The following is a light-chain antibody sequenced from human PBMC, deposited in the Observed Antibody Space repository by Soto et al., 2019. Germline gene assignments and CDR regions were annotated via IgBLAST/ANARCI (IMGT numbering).Light chain of an antibody. CDR3: HQLNNYPLT. Sequence: AIRMTQSPSSFSASTGDRVTITCRASQGISSYLAWYQQKPGKAPNLLIYAASTLQSGVPSRFSGSGSGTDFTLTISSLQPEDFATYYCHQLNNYPLTFGGGTKVEIK. V-gene: IGKV1-8*01. CDR1: QGISSY. J-gene: IGKJ4*01. CDR2: AAS.